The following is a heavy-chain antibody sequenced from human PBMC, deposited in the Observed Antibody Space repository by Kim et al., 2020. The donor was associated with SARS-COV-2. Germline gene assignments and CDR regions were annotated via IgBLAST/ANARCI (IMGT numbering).Heavy chain of an antibody. CDR3: AVWFGELLYFDY. Sequence: NYTQTFQERVTVTREMSTSTAYMELSSLSSEDTAVYYCAVWFGELLYFDYWGQGTLVTVSS. D-gene: IGHD3-10*01. J-gene: IGHJ4*02. V-gene: IGHV1-58*01.